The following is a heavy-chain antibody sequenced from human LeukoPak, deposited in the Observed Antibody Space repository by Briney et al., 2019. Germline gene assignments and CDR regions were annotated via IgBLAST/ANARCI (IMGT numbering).Heavy chain of an antibody. V-gene: IGHV5-51*01. CDR2: IYPGDSDT. CDR3: ARRHSRSWSIYYFDY. Sequence: PGESLKISCKGSGYSFTSYWIGWVRQMPGKGLEWMGIIYPGDSDTRYSPSFQGQVTISADKSISTAYLQWSSLKASDTAMYYCARRHSRSWSIYYFDYWGQGTLVTVSS. D-gene: IGHD6-13*01. CDR1: GYSFTSYW. J-gene: IGHJ4*02.